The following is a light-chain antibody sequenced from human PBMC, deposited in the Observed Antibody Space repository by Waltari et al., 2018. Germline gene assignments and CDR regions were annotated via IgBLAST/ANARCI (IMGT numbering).Light chain of an antibody. V-gene: IGLV2-8*01. Sequence: QSALTQPPSASGSPGQSVTISCTGTSSDVGRFGYVSWYPQHPGRTPKPLIYNVRQRPSGVPDRFSGSKSGNAASLIVAGLQADDEADYYCSSYAGSNIVFGGGTKLTVL. J-gene: IGLJ2*01. CDR2: NVR. CDR3: SSYAGSNIV. CDR1: SSDVGRFGY.